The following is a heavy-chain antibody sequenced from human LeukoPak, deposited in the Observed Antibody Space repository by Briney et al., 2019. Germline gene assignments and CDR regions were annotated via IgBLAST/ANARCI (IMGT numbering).Heavy chain of an antibody. Sequence: GGSLRLSCAASGLTFSNAWMSWVRQAPGKGLEWVGRIKRKSDGGTTDYAAPVKGRFTISRDNSKNTLYLQMNSLRAEDTAVYYCAKDYSRGDYCGSGSDFDYWGQGTLVTVSS. D-gene: IGHD3-10*01. CDR2: IKRKSDGGTT. J-gene: IGHJ4*02. CDR1: GLTFSNAW. V-gene: IGHV3-15*01. CDR3: AKDYSRGDYCGSGSDFDY.